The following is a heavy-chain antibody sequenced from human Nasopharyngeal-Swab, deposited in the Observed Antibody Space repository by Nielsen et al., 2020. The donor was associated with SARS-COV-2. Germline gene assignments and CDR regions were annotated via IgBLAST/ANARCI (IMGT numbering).Heavy chain of an antibody. CDR3: AKDRDSGDDSEEYYHYYGMDV. Sequence: GESLKISCAASGFTFSNFAMSWVRQAPGKGLEWVSVISGGSDSTYYTDSVRGCFTISRDNSKNTLNLQMNNLRAEDTAIYYCAKDRDSGDDSEEYYHYYGMDVWGQGAPVTVSS. CDR1: GFTFSNFA. D-gene: IGHD5-12*01. CDR2: ISGGSDST. J-gene: IGHJ6*02. V-gene: IGHV3-23*01.